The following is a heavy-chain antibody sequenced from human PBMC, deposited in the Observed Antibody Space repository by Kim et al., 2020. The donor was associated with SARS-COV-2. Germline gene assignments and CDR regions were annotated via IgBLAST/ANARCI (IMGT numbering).Heavy chain of an antibody. CDR2: IYYSGST. Sequence: SETLSLTCTVSGGSISSGDYYWSWIRQPPGKGLEWIGYIYYSGSTYYNPSLKSRVTISVDTSKNQFSLKLSSVTAADTAVYYCARGGYDFWSGYFPASWFDPWGQGTLVTVSS. CDR1: GGSISSGDYY. J-gene: IGHJ5*02. CDR3: ARGGYDFWSGYFPASWFDP. V-gene: IGHV4-30-4*01. D-gene: IGHD3-3*01.